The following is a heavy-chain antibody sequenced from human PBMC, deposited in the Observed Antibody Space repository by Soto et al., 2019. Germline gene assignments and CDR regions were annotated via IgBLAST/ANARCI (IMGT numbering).Heavy chain of an antibody. CDR2: ISAYNGNT. CDR3: ARGYYYASSGYYQNAFDI. D-gene: IGHD3-22*01. V-gene: IGHV1-18*04. Sequence: ASVKVSCKASGYTFTSYGISWVRQAPGQGLEWMGWISAYNGNTNYAQKLQGRVTMTTDTSTSTAYMELRSLRSDDTAVYYCARGYYYASSGYYQNAFDIWGQGTMVTVSS. CDR1: GYTFTSYG. J-gene: IGHJ3*02.